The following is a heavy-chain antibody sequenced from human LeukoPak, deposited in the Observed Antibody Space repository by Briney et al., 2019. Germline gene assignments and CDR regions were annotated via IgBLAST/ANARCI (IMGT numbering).Heavy chain of an antibody. CDR3: VRRAAALYYYDTGGPFDY. CDR1: GFSVSRNY. Sequence: GGSLRLSCVVSGFSVSRNYMSWVCQAPGKGLEWVSIISVKGRFTISRDSSKNTLYLQMKSLRAEDTAVYYCVRRAAALYYYDTGGPFDYWGQGTLVTVSS. V-gene: IGHV3-53*01. D-gene: IGHD3-22*01. CDR2: I. J-gene: IGHJ4*02.